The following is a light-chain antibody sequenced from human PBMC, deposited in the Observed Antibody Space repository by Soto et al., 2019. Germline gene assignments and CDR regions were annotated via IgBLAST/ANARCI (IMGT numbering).Light chain of an antibody. J-gene: IGKJ5*01. CDR2: GAS. V-gene: IGKV1-9*01. CDR1: QGMSTY. Sequence: DLQLTQSPSFLSASVGARVTISCRASQGMSTYVAWYQQKQGTAPRLLIYGASTLQSGVPSRFRGSESGAEFTLTISSLQPEDFETYYCQQLHSYPITFGQGTRLEIK. CDR3: QQLHSYPIT.